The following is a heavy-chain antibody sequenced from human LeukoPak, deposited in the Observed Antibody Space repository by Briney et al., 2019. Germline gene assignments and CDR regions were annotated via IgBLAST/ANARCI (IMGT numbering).Heavy chain of an antibody. CDR3: VRDIGGFYRGYGDS. J-gene: IGHJ4*02. D-gene: IGHD5-12*01. CDR2: IWYDGSNK. CDR1: GFTFRNHG. Sequence: PGRSLRLSCAASGFTFRNHGMYWVRQAPGKGLEWVAVIWYDGSNKYYGDSVKGRFTISRDNSKNSLYPQMDSLRVEDTAVYYCVRDIGGFYRGYGDSWGQGTLVTVSS. V-gene: IGHV3-33*01.